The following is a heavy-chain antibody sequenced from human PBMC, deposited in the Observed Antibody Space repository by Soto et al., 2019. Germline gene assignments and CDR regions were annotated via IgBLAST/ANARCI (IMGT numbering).Heavy chain of an antibody. D-gene: IGHD3-9*01. CDR1: GFTFSSYA. CDR3: AKDQSRLRYFDWPWVEY. CDR2: ISGSGGST. Sequence: GWSLRLSCAASGFTFSSYATSLVRQAPGKGLEWVSSISGSGGSTYYADSVKGRFTISRDNSKNTLYLQMNSLRAEDTAVYYCAKDQSRLRYFDWPWVEYWGEGTLVTVSS. J-gene: IGHJ4*02. V-gene: IGHV3-23*01.